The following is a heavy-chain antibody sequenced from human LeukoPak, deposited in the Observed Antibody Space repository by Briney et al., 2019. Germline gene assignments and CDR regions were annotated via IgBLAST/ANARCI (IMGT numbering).Heavy chain of an antibody. Sequence: PGGSLRLSCAASGFTFSSYGMHWVRQAPGKGLEWVAFIRYDGSNKYYADSVKGRFTISRDNSKNTLYLQMNSLRAEDTAVYYCARGTRWTRYFDYWGQGTLVTVSS. V-gene: IGHV3-30*02. CDR1: GFTFSSYG. CDR3: ARGTRWTRYFDY. D-gene: IGHD1-1*01. J-gene: IGHJ4*02. CDR2: IRYDGSNK.